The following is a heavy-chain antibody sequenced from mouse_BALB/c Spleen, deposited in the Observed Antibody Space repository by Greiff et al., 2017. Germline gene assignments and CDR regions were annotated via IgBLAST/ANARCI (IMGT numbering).Heavy chain of an antibody. CDR3: ARPGDRAGTWYFDV. V-gene: IGHV5-12-2*01. J-gene: IGHJ1*01. CDR1: GFTFSSYT. D-gene: IGHD3-3*01. CDR2: ISNGGGST. Sequence: EVKLVESGGGLVQPGGSLKLSCAASGFTFSSYTMSWVRQTPEKRLEWVAYISNGGGSTYYPDTVKGRFTISRDNAKNTLYLQMSSLKSEDTAMYYCARPGDRAGTWYFDVWGAGTTVTVSS.